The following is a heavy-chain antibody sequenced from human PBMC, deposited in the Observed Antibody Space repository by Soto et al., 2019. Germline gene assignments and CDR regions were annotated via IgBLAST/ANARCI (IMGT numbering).Heavy chain of an antibody. J-gene: IGHJ4*02. CDR3: ARRITIFGVVITYFDY. V-gene: IGHV4-39*01. Sequence: SETLSLTCTVSGGSISSSSYYWGWIRQPPGKGLEWIGSIYYSGSTYYNPSLKSRVTISVDTSKNQFSLKLSSVTAADTAVYYCARRITIFGVVITYFDYWGQGTLVTVSS. D-gene: IGHD3-3*01. CDR1: GGSISSSSYY. CDR2: IYYSGST.